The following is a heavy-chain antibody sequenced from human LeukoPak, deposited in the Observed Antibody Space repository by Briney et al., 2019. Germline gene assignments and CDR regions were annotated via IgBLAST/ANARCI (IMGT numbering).Heavy chain of an antibody. CDR1: GFTFSSYA. J-gene: IGHJ4*02. CDR3: TRDPILGAPDYFDY. V-gene: IGHV3-30*04. D-gene: IGHD1-26*01. Sequence: GGSLRLSCAASGFTFSSYAMHWVRQAPGKGLEWVAVISYDGSNKYYADSVKGRFTISRDNSKNTLYLQMNNLREEDTAVYYCTRDPILGAPDYFDYWGQGTLVTVSS. CDR2: ISYDGSNK.